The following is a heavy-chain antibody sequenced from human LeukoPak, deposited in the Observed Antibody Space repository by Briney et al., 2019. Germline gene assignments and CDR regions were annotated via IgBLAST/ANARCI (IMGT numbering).Heavy chain of an antibody. D-gene: IGHD6-13*01. V-gene: IGHV3-30*18. CDR1: GFTFRDYN. CDR3: AKDGSDTIAAATYQYYGIDV. CDR2: ISSDGQTT. Sequence: GGSLRLSCAASGFTFRDYNMHWVRQAPGKGLEWVAGISSDGQTTFYADSVKGRFTISRDNSKNMVSLQINSLRREDTAVYHCAKDGSDTIAAATYQYYGIDVWGQGTTVTVSS. J-gene: IGHJ6*02.